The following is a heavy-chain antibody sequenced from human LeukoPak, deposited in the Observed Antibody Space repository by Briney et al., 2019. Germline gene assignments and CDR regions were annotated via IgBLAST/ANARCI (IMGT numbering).Heavy chain of an antibody. CDR1: GFTFSSYS. CDR3: AKSLWFGELLSPNYFDY. CDR2: ISSSSSTI. V-gene: IGHV3-48*01. D-gene: IGHD3-10*01. J-gene: IGHJ4*02. Sequence: GGSLRLSCAASGFTFSSYSMNWVRQAPGKGLEWVSYISSSSSTIYSADSVKGRFTISRDNAKNSLYLQMNSLRAEDTAVYYCAKSLWFGELLSPNYFDYWGQGTLVTVSS.